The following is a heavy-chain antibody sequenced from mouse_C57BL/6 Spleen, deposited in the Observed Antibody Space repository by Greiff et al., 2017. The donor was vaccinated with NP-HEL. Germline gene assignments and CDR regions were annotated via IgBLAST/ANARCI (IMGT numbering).Heavy chain of an antibody. Sequence: EVQLQQSGPELVKPGASVKISCKASGYTFTDYYMNWVKQSHGKSLEWIGDINPNNGGTSYNQKFKGKATLTVDKSSSTAYMELRSLTSEASAVYYCASYYYGSSWGQGTTLTVSS. CDR2: INPNNGGT. V-gene: IGHV1-26*01. J-gene: IGHJ2*01. CDR1: GYTFTDYY. CDR3: ASYYYGSS. D-gene: IGHD1-1*01.